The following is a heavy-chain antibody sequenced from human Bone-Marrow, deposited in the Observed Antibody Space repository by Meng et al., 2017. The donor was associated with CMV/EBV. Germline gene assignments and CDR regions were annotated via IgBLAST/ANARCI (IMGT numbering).Heavy chain of an antibody. V-gene: IGHV3-7*01. D-gene: IGHD3-3*01. J-gene: IGHJ6*02. Sequence: GESLKISCAASGFTFSNYWMSWVRQAPGKGLEWVANIKQDGNEKYYVDSVKGRFTISRDNAKNSLYLQMNSLRAEDTAVYYCARELRFLEGYYYYGMDVWGQGTTVTVSS. CDR1: GFTFSNYW. CDR3: ARELRFLEGYYYYGMDV. CDR2: IKQDGNEK.